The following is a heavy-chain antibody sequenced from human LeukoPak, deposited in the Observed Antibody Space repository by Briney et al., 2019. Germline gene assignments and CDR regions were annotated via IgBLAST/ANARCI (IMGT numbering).Heavy chain of an antibody. Sequence: GGSLRLSCAASGFTFSDYYMSWIRQAPGKGLEWVGRFKRKIDGGTIDYAEPVKDRFIISKDESRNMLYLQMNSLKAEDTALYYYSADLGEADGGYHYGLDVWGQGTTVSVSS. CDR1: GFTFSDYY. CDR3: SADLGEADGGYHYGLDV. D-gene: IGHD4-17*01. J-gene: IGHJ6*02. V-gene: IGHV3-15*01. CDR2: FKRKIDGGTI.